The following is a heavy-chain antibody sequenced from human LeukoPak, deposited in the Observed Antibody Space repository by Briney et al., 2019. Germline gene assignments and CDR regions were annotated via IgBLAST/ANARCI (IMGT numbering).Heavy chain of an antibody. Sequence: ASVTVSFTSSGYTFIGYYLHWVRQAPGQGLEWMAWIDPYTGNTHYAQKFQGRITVTRDTSVSTTYMELTWLTSDDTARYYCAREYSASEHWGQGTLVTVSS. J-gene: IGHJ4*02. D-gene: IGHD5-12*01. CDR2: IDPYTGNT. CDR3: AREYSASEH. CDR1: GYTFIGYY. V-gene: IGHV1-2*02.